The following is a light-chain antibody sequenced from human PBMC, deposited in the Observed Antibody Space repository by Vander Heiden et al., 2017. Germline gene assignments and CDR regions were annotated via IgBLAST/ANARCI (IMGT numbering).Light chain of an antibody. Sequence: QSVLTQPPSASGTPGQRVTISCSVTRSNIGGNFVYWYQQLPETAPKVLIFKNNQRPSGVPDRFSGSKSGTSASLAISGLRSEDEADYYCATWDESLSAVVFGGGTKLTVL. CDR1: RSNIGGNF. CDR2: KNN. V-gene: IGLV1-47*01. J-gene: IGLJ2*01. CDR3: ATWDESLSAVV.